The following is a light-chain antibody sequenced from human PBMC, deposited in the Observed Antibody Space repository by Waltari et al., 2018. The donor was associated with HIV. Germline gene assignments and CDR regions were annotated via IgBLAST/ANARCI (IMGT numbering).Light chain of an antibody. CDR2: WAS. CDR1: QSILYSSNNKNF. CDR3: QQYYTTPLT. Sequence: DIVMTQSPDSLAVSLDERATINCKSSQSILYSSNNKNFLAWYQQKPGQHPKLLIYWASTRESGVPDRFSGSGSETDFTLTISSLQAEDVAVYYCQQYYTTPLTFGQGTKLEIK. J-gene: IGKJ2*01. V-gene: IGKV4-1*01.